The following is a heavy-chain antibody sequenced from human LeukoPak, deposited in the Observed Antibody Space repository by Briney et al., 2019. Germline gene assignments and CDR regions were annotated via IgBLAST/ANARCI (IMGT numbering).Heavy chain of an antibody. J-gene: IGHJ4*02. CDR3: ARGGTYSLFDY. Sequence: ASVTVSCKASGYTFTNYGISWVRQAPGQGLEWMGWISPYNGKTNYVQKFQGRVTLTIDTSTSTVYMELRSLRSDDTAVYYCARGGTYSLFDYWGQGTLVTVSS. V-gene: IGHV1-18*01. D-gene: IGHD1-26*01. CDR2: ISPYNGKT. CDR1: GYTFTNYG.